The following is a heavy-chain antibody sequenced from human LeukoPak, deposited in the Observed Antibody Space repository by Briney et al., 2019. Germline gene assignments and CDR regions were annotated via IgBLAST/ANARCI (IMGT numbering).Heavy chain of an antibody. CDR3: ARDLEIAAAGTSNYYYYYGMDV. V-gene: IGHV1-69*05. J-gene: IGHJ6*02. CDR2: IIPIFGTA. D-gene: IGHD6-13*01. Sequence: GASVKVSCKASGGTFSSYAISWVRQAPGQGLEWMGGIIPIFGTANYAQKLQGRVTMTTDTSTSTAYMELRSLRSDDTAVYYCARDLEIAAAGTSNYYYYYGMDVWGQGTTVTVSS. CDR1: GGTFSSYA.